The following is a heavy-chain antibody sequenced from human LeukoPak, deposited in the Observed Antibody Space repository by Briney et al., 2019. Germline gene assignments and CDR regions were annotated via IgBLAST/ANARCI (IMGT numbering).Heavy chain of an antibody. CDR3: ARSLDTAMAH. CDR1: GYTFTGFY. J-gene: IGHJ4*02. D-gene: IGHD5-18*01. Sequence: ASVKLSCKASGYTFTGFYMHWVRQAPGQGLEWMGWINPRSGDTNYTQKFQGRVTMTRDTSISTAYMELSRLTSDDTAVYYCARSLDTAMAHWGQGTLVTVSS. CDR2: INPRSGDT. V-gene: IGHV1-2*02.